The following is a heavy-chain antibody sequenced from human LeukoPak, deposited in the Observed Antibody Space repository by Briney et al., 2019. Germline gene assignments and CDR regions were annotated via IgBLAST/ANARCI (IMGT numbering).Heavy chain of an antibody. D-gene: IGHD6-19*01. CDR1: GFTFSGSA. V-gene: IGHV3-73*01. J-gene: IGHJ4*02. CDR2: IRSKANSYST. CDR3: TRPYSSGYY. Sequence: GGSLRLSCAASGFTFSGSAMHWVRQAPGKGLEWVARIRSKANSYSTADAASVKCRFTISSDDSKNTAYMQMNSMKMEATAVYYCTRPYSSGYYWGQGTLVTVSS.